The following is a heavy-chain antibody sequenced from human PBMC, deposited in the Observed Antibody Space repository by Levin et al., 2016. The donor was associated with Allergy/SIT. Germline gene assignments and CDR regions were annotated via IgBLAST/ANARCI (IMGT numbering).Heavy chain of an antibody. D-gene: IGHD5-12*01. CDR2: ISSSGAYM. Sequence: GESLKISCEASGFTFSDYSMNWVRQAPGKGLEWVSSISSSGAYMYYYADSVKGRFTISRDDAENSVYLQMDSLRAEDTAVYYCARDMRSPHSGYIFWDWFDPWGQGTLVTVSS. J-gene: IGHJ5*02. CDR1: GFTFSDYS. CDR3: ARDMRSPHSGYIFWDWFDP. V-gene: IGHV3-21*01.